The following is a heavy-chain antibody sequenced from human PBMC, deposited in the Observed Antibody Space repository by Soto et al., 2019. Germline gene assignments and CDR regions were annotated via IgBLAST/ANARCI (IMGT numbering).Heavy chain of an antibody. CDR3: AGRPGTPEYYYYGMDV. D-gene: IGHD1-1*01. CDR2: IYHSGST. CDR1: GGSISSSNW. J-gene: IGHJ6*02. Sequence: QVQLQESGPGLVKPSGTLSLTCAVSGGSISSSNWWSWVRQPPGKGLEWIGEIYHSGSTNYNPSLKSRVNISVDKSKNQFSLKLSSVTAADTAVYYCAGRPGTPEYYYYGMDVWGQGTTVTVSS. V-gene: IGHV4-4*02.